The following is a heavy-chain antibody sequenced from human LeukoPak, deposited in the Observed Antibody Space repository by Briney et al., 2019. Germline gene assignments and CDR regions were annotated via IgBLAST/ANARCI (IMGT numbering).Heavy chain of an antibody. J-gene: IGHJ4*02. CDR2: ISSRSSTI. D-gene: IGHD2-21*02. Sequence: GGSLRLSCTASGFTFSSYWMTWVRQAPGKGLEWVSYISSRSSTIYYADSVKGRFTISRDNAKNSLYLQMYSLRAEDTAVYYCAKDPAPYCGGGDCYIDYWGQGSLVTVSS. CDR1: GFTFSSYW. V-gene: IGHV3-48*01. CDR3: AKDPAPYCGGGDCYIDY.